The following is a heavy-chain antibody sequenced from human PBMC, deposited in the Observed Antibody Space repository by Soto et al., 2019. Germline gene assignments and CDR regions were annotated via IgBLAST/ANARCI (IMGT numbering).Heavy chain of an antibody. D-gene: IGHD3-16*02. CDR1: GFTFSTYS. CDR3: ARVGRLGELSPFDY. Sequence: GGSLSLSCAASGFTFSTYSMSWVRQAPGKGLEWVSSISSSSSYIYYADSMKGRFSISRDNAKNSLYLQMNSLRVEETAVYYCARVGRLGELSPFDYWGQGTLVTVSS. CDR2: ISSSSSYI. V-gene: IGHV3-21*01. J-gene: IGHJ4*02.